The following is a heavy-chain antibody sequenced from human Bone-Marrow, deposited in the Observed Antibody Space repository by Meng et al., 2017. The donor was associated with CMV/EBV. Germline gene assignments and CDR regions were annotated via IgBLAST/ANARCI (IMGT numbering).Heavy chain of an antibody. CDR2: IYYSGST. V-gene: IGHV4-30-4*08. CDR1: GGSISSGDYY. J-gene: IGHJ4*02. D-gene: IGHD6-19*01. Sequence: SETLSLTCTVSGGSISSGDYYWSWIRQPPGKGLEWIGYIYYSGSTNYNPSLKSRVTISVDTSKNQFSLKLSSVTAADTAVYYCASGGNSYGTRNSSGWYYWGQGTLVTVSS. CDR3: ASGGNSYGTRNSSGWYY.